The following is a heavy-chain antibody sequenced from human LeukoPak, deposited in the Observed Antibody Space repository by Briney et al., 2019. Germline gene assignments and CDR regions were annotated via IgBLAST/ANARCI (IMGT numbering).Heavy chain of an antibody. CDR3: AKQLRGYRSFQH. J-gene: IGHJ1*01. CDR1: GFTFTSNW. D-gene: IGHD5-18*01. Sequence: GGSLRLSCAASGFTFTSNWHWVRQAPGKGLVWVSRISSDGSSTSYADSVKGRFTISRDNAKNSLYLQMNSLRAEDTAVYYCAKQLRGYRSFQHWGQGTLVTVSS. V-gene: IGHV3-74*01. CDR2: ISSDGSST.